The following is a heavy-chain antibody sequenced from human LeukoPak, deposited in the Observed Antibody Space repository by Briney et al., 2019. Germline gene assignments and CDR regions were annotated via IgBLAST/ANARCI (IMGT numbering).Heavy chain of an antibody. CDR2: ISGGGSTI. V-gene: IGHV3-48*01. J-gene: IGHJ4*02. D-gene: IGHD2-2*01. Sequence: QTGGSLSLSGAASGFTFTSYSMHGVRHSPGKGLEGFSYISGGGSTIYYADSVKGRFTISRDNAQNSLYLQMNSLRVEDTALYYCARDFCSTTSCRLDYWGQGTLVTVSS. CDR1: GFTFTSYS. CDR3: ARDFCSTTSCRLDY.